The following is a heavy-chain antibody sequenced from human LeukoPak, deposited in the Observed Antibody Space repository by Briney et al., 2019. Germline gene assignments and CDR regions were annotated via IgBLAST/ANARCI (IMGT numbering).Heavy chain of an antibody. CDR3: AKHAGSYYYYSMDV. D-gene: IGHD3-10*01. V-gene: IGHV3-23*01. CDR1: GFTFSSYA. J-gene: IGHJ6*02. Sequence: GGSLRLSCAASGFTFSSYAMTWVRQAPGKGLEWVSGMSSGTGSTYYADSVKGRFTISRDNSKNTLYLQMNSLRAEDTAVYYCAKHAGSYYYYSMDVWGQGTTVTVSS. CDR2: MSSGTGST.